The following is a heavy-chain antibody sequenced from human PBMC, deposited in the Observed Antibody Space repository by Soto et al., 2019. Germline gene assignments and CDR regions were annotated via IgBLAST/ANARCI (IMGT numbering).Heavy chain of an antibody. V-gene: IGHV3-33*01. J-gene: IGHJ6*02. D-gene: IGHD4-17*01. CDR1: GFTFGSYG. CDR2: IWYDGSNK. CDR3: ARGMFAVTTIDYGMDV. Sequence: QVQLVESGGGVVQPGRSLRLSCAASGFTFGSYGMHWVRQAPGKGLEWVAVIWYDGSNKYYADSVKGRFTISRDNSKNTLYLQMNSLRAEDTAVYYCARGMFAVTTIDYGMDVWGQGTTVTVSS.